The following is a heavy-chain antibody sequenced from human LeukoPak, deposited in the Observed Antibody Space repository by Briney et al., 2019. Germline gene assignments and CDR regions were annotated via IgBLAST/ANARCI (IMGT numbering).Heavy chain of an antibody. Sequence: SQTLSLTCAVSGDSVTSGGYYWTWIRHHPGKGLEWIGYISNSGTTSYNPSLRSRVSISVDTSDNQFSLRLTSVTAADTAVYYCARDVVVTSSPDAFDIWGQGTMVTVSS. D-gene: IGHD2-21*02. V-gene: IGHV4-31*11. J-gene: IGHJ3*02. CDR2: ISNSGTT. CDR3: ARDVVVTSSPDAFDI. CDR1: GDSVTSGGYY.